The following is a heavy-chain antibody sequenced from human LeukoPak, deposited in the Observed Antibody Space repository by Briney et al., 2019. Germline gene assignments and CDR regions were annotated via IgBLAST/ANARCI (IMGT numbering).Heavy chain of an antibody. V-gene: IGHV4-34*01. CDR2: INHSGST. J-gene: IGHJ6*02. D-gene: IGHD6-19*01. CDR1: GGSFSGYY. Sequence: SETLSLTCAVYGGSFSGYYWSWIRQPPGKGLEWIGEINHSGSTNYTPSLKSRVTISVDTSKTQFSLKLSSVTAADTAVYYCARPQWRYYYSGMDVWGQGTTVTVSS. CDR3: ARPQWRYYYSGMDV.